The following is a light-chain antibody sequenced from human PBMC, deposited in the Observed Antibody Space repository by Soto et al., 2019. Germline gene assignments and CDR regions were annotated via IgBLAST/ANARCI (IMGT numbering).Light chain of an antibody. CDR3: QQYGSSRWT. CDR2: DAS. CDR1: QSVITN. Sequence: EIVMTQSPATLSVSPGERATLSCRASQSVITNLAWYQQKSGQAPRLLIYDASTRATDIPARFSGSGSGTEFTLTISRLEPEDFAVYYCQQYGSSRWTFGQGTKVDIK. J-gene: IGKJ1*01. V-gene: IGKV3-15*01.